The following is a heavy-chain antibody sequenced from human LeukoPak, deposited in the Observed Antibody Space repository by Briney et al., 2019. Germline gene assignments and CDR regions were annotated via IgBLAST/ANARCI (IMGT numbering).Heavy chain of an antibody. CDR2: IHGSGHDT. V-gene: IGHV3-23*01. J-gene: IGHJ4*02. D-gene: IGHD3-10*01. Sequence: GGSLRLSCAASGFTYSNYAMSWVRQAPGQGLEWVSAIHGSGHDTFYADAVKGRFTVSRDNSRNTLYLQLNSLRAEDTAVYYCAKDMGWFGELLVAFDYWGQGTLVTVSS. CDR1: GFTYSNYA. CDR3: AKDMGWFGELLVAFDY.